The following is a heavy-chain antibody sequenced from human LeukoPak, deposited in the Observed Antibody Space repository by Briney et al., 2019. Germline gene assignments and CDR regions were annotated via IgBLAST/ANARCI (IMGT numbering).Heavy chain of an antibody. J-gene: IGHJ4*02. CDR2: ISNGSGNR. Sequence: GGSLRLSCVASEFTFSSYSMIWVRQAPGKGLEWIAYISNGSGNRYYADSVKGRFTISRDNTKNTLYLQMNSLTVEDTAVYFCVSGVGPYGGSPGGYWGQGTLVTVSS. D-gene: IGHD2-15*01. CDR1: EFTFSSYS. V-gene: IGHV3-48*04. CDR3: VSGVGPYGGSPGGY.